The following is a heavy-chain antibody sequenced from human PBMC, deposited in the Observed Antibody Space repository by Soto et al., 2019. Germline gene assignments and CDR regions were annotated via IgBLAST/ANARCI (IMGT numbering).Heavy chain of an antibody. CDR2: INKDGSQK. D-gene: IGHD7-27*01. Sequence: GGSLRLSCAASGFTLSNYWMTWVRQAPGKGLEWVANINKDGSQKNYVDSVKGRFTIARDNGQNSLSLQINSLRVEDTAVYYCVRELGLAYWGQGALVTV. CDR3: VRELGLAY. V-gene: IGHV3-7*03. J-gene: IGHJ4*02. CDR1: GFTLSNYW.